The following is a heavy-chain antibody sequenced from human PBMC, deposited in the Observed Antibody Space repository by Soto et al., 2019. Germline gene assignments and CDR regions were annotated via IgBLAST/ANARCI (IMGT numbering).Heavy chain of an antibody. J-gene: IGHJ4*02. Sequence: HPGGSLRLSCAASGFTFSSYAMSWVRQAPGKGLEWVSAISGSGGSTYYADSVKGRFTISRDNSKNTLYLQMNSLRAEDTAVYYCAKDAYDFLSGTTGFDYWGQGTLVTVSS. CDR1: GFTFSSYA. V-gene: IGHV3-23*01. CDR2: ISGSGGST. CDR3: AKDAYDFLSGTTGFDY. D-gene: IGHD3-3*01.